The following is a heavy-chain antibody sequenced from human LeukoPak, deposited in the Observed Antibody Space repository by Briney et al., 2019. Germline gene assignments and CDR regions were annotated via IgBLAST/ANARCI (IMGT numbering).Heavy chain of an antibody. CDR3: ARDKNADIVVVYNWFDP. CDR2: PNSGGT. Sequence: PNSGGTNYAQKFQGRVTMTRDTSISTAYMELSRLRSDDTAVYYCARDKNADIVVVYNWFDPWGQGTLVTVSS. D-gene: IGHD2-2*01. V-gene: IGHV1-2*02. J-gene: IGHJ5*02.